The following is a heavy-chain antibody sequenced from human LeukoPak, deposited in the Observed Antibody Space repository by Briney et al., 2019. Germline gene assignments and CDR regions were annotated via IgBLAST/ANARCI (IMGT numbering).Heavy chain of an antibody. CDR3: ARGGRTFDY. V-gene: IGHV4-61*10. CDR1: GDSISSGDYY. Sequence: KPSETLSLTCTVSGDSISSGDYYWSWIRQPAGKGLEWIGYIYYSGSTNYNPSLKSRVTISVDTSKNQFSLKLSSVTAADTAVYYCARGGRTFDYWGQGTLVTVSS. J-gene: IGHJ4*02. CDR2: IYYSGST. D-gene: IGHD1-26*01.